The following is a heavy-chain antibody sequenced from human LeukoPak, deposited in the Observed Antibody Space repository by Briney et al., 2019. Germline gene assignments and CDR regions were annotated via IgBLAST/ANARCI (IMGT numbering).Heavy chain of an antibody. V-gene: IGHV3-21*01. D-gene: IGHD3-22*01. J-gene: IGHJ4*02. CDR3: VRDWGYDSSGYWQKYFDS. Sequence: GGSLRLSCAASGFTFSSYSMNWVRQAPGKGLEWVSSISSRSNYIYYADSVKGRFTISRDNAKNSLYLQMNSLRAEDTAVYYCVRDWGYDSSGYWQKYFDSWGQGTLVTVSS. CDR1: GFTFSSYS. CDR2: ISSRSNYI.